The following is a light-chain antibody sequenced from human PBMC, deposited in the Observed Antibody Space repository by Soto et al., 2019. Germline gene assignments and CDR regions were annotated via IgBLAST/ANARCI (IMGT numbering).Light chain of an antibody. Sequence: EIVMTQSPATLSVSPGERVILSCRASQSVSSDLAWYQYKPGQAPRLLIYGASTRATGTPARFSGSGSGTEFSLSITSLQSEDFAVYYCLQYNDWPPKQYTFGQGTKLEIK. J-gene: IGKJ2*01. CDR3: LQYNDWPPKQYT. V-gene: IGKV3-15*01. CDR2: GAS. CDR1: QSVSSD.